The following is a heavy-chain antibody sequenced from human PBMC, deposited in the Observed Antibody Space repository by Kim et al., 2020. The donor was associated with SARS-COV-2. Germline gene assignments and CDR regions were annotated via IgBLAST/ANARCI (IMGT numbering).Heavy chain of an antibody. D-gene: IGHD3-22*01. CDR2: ISYDGSNK. Sequence: GGSLRLSCAASGFTFSSYGMHWVRQAPGKGLEWVAVISYDGSNKYYADSVKGRFTISRDNSKNTLYLQMNSLRAEDTAVYYCAGGGYYYDSSGYEEADGMDVWGQGTTVTVSS. V-gene: IGHV3-30*03. J-gene: IGHJ6*02. CDR3: AGGGYYYDSSGYEEADGMDV. CDR1: GFTFSSYG.